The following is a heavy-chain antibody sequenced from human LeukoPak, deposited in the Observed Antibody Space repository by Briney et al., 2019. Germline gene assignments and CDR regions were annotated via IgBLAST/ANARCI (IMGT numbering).Heavy chain of an antibody. CDR2: IIPIFGIA. J-gene: IGHJ4*02. Sequence: GASVKVSCKASGGTFSSYAISWVRQAPGQGLEWMGRIIPIFGIANYAQKFQGRVTITADKSTSTAYMELSSLRSEDTAVYYCANYPAVDCSGGSCYYFDYWGQGTLVTVSS. CDR3: ANYPAVDCSGGSCYYFDY. CDR1: GGTFSSYA. V-gene: IGHV1-69*04. D-gene: IGHD2-15*01.